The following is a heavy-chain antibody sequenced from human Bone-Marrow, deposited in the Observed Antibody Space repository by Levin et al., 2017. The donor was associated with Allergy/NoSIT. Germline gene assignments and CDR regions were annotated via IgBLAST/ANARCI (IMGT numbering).Heavy chain of an antibody. Sequence: SETLSLTCTVSGASISSNTAYWSWIRQPAGKGLEWIGRLYNSGSTNYKPSLKSRVTILLDTSSNQFSLKLSSVTAADTAVYYCARGRYLDWSVDAFDLWGQGTMVTVSS. CDR1: GASISSNTAY. V-gene: IGHV4-4*07. J-gene: IGHJ3*01. CDR3: ARGRYLDWSVDAFDL. D-gene: IGHD3-9*01. CDR2: LYNSGST.